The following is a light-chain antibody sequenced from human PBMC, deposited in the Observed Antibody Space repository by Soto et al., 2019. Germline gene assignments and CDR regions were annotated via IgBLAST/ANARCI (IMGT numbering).Light chain of an antibody. V-gene: IGLV8-61*01. CDR3: VLYMNGTTWV. J-gene: IGLJ3*02. Sequence: QAVVTQEPSFSVSPGGTVTLTCGLNSGSVSTNYYPAWYQQTPGQAPRTLIYHTNTRSSGVPDRFTGSILGNKADLSISGALPDDESGYYCVLYMNGTTWVFGGGTKLTVL. CDR1: SGSVSTNYY. CDR2: HTN.